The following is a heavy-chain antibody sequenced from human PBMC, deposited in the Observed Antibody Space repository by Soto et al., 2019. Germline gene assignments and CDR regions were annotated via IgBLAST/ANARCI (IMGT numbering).Heavy chain of an antibody. D-gene: IGHD5-18*01. CDR2: INPNSGGT. CDR1: GYTFTGYY. CDR3: AREGYSYGPDYYYYMDV. Sequence: ASVKVSCKASGYTFTGYYMHWVRQAPGQGLEWMGWINPNSGGTNYAQKFQGWVTMTRDTSISTAYMELSRLRSDDTAVYYCAREGYSYGPDYYYYMDVWGKGTTVTVSS. V-gene: IGHV1-2*04. J-gene: IGHJ6*03.